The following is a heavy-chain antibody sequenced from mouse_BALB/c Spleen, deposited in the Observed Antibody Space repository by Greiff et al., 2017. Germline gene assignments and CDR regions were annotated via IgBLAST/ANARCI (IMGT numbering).Heavy chain of an antibody. CDR1: GYSFTGYN. Sequence: EVKLMESGPELEKPGASVKISCKASGYSFTGYNMNWVKQSNGKSLEWIGNIDPYYGGTSYNQKFKGKATLTVDKSSSTAFMHLNSLTSEDSAVYYCARGAMIPPFDYWGQGTTLTVSS. V-gene: IGHV1S135*01. CDR2: IDPYYGGT. D-gene: IGHD2-4*01. J-gene: IGHJ2*01. CDR3: ARGAMIPPFDY.